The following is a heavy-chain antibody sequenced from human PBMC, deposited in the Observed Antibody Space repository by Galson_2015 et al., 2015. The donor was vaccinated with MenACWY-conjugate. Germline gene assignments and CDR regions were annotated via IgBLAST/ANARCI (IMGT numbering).Heavy chain of an antibody. CDR2: IYSDGST. D-gene: IGHD3-10*01. CDR1: GFTVSSSY. V-gene: IGHV3-53*01. J-gene: IGHJ6*02. Sequence: SLRLSCAVSGFTVSSSYMTWVRQAPGKGLEWVSVIYSDGSTYNADSVKGRFTISRDISKNTVFLQMTSLGAEDTAMYYCARDSRATTVWGLNKRKTIDYYYGMDVWGQGTTVIVSS. CDR3: ARDSRATTVWGLNKRKTIDYYYGMDV.